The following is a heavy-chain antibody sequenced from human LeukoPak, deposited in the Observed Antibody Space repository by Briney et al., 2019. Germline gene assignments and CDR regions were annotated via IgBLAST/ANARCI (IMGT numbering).Heavy chain of an antibody. J-gene: IGHJ4*02. CDR1: GYTFTGYY. Sequence: ASVKVSCKASGYTFTGYYIHWLRQAPGQGLEWMGWINPNKGGTKYAQRFQGRVTMTRDTSINTAYMELSRLKSDDTAVYHCARGPSHGAFDFWGQGTLVTVSS. CDR3: ARGPSHGAFDF. V-gene: IGHV1-2*02. CDR2: INPNKGGT.